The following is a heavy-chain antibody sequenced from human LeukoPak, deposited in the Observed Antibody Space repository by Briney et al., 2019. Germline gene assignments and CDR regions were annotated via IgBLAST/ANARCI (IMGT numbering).Heavy chain of an antibody. V-gene: IGHV4-59*01. CDR1: VTNISADY. CDR2: IFYSGST. CDR3: ARDYYYDNSGYYYDY. Sequence: PSETLSLTCTVSVTNISADYWSWIRQPPGKGLEWIGYIFYSGSTNYNPSLKSRVTISVDTSKNQFSLKMSSVTAADTAVYYCARDYYYDNSGYYYDYWGQGTLVTVSS. J-gene: IGHJ4*02. D-gene: IGHD3-22*01.